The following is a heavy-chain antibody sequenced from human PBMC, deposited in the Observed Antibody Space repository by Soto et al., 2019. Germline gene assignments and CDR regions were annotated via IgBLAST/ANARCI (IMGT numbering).Heavy chain of an antibody. V-gene: IGHV1-8*01. J-gene: IGHJ6*02. CDR3: ARGALYYDFWSGYFATNYYGMDV. D-gene: IGHD3-3*01. CDR1: GYTFTGYD. CDR2: MNPNSGNT. Sequence: EASVKVSCKASGYTFTGYDINWVRQATGQGLEWMGWMNPNSGNTGYAQKFQGRVTMTRNTSISTAYMELSSLRSEDTAVYYCARGALYYDFWSGYFATNYYGMDVWGQGTTVTVSS.